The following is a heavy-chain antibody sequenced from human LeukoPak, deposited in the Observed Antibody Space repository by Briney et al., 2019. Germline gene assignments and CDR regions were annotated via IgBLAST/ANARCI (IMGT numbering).Heavy chain of an antibody. D-gene: IGHD5-12*01. J-gene: IGHJ5*02. CDR3: AGDERWLRLGWFDP. Sequence: ASVKVSCKASGYTYTSYYMHWVRQAPGQGLEWMGIINPSGGSTSYAQKFQGRVTMTRDTSTSTVYMELSSLTSEDTAVYYCAGDERWLRLGWFDPWGQGTLVTASS. V-gene: IGHV1-46*01. CDR1: GYTYTSYY. CDR2: INPSGGST.